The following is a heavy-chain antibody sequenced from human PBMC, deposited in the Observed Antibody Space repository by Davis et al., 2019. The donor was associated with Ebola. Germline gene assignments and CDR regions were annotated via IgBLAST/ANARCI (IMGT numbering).Heavy chain of an antibody. CDR2: TYYSSKWYN. CDR1: GDSVSTAG. V-gene: IGHV6-1*01. Sequence: HSQTLSLTCAISGDSVSTAGWNWIRHSPSRGLEWLGRTYYSSKWYNDYAVSVKSRITINPDTSKNQFSLQLNSVTPEDTAVYYCARGWLRTGFDFWGQGAPVTVSS. J-gene: IGHJ4*02. CDR3: ARGWLRTGFDF. D-gene: IGHD5-12*01.